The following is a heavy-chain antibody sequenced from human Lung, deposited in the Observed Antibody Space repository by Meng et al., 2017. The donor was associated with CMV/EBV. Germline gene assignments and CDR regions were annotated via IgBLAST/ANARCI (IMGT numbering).Heavy chain of an antibody. CDR2: IKQDGSEK. V-gene: IGHV3-7*01. Sequence: GESLKISCEVSGFTFSNYWMSWVRQAPGKGLEWVANIKQDGSEKNYVDSVRGRFTISRDNAKNSLWLHMNSLRAEDSAVYYCSSLSSNYGMDVWSQGTTVTVSS. CDR1: GFTFSNYW. J-gene: IGHJ6*02. CDR3: SSLSSNYGMDV.